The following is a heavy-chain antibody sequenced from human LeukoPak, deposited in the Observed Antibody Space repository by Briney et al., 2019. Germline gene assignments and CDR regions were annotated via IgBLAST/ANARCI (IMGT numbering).Heavy chain of an antibody. CDR3: AREARYYDYVWGSYRYRNWFDP. D-gene: IGHD3-16*02. CDR1: GGSISSYY. Sequence: SETLSLTCTVSGGSISSYYWSWIRQPPGKGLEWIGEIYHSGSTNYNPSLKSRVTISVDKSKNQFSLKLSSVTAADTAVYYCAREARYYDYVWGSYRYRNWFDPWGQGTLVTVSS. V-gene: IGHV4-59*12. J-gene: IGHJ5*02. CDR2: IYHSGST.